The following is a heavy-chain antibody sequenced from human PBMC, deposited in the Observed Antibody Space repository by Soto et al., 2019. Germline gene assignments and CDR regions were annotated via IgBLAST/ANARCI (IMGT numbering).Heavy chain of an antibody. J-gene: IGHJ2*01. CDR1: GGSISSYY. CDR2: IYTSGRT. D-gene: IGHD1-26*01. CDR3: ARAVVGASWYFDL. Sequence: QVQLQESGPGLVKPSETLSLTCTVSGGSISSYYWSWIRQPAGKGLEWIGRIYTSGRTNYNPSLKSRVTMSVDTSKNQFSLQLRSVTAADPDVYYCARAVVGASWYFDLWGRGTLVTVSS. V-gene: IGHV4-4*07.